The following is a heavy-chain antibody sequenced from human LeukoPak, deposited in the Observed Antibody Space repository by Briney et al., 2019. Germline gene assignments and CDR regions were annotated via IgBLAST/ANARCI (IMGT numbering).Heavy chain of an antibody. D-gene: IGHD3-16*01. Sequence: PGGSLRLSCAASGFTFSNFAMHWVRQAPGKGLKWVAVISYDGDNEYYADSVKGQFTISRDNSKDRLYLQMNSLRPEDTAMYYCARVRGGRSWYYYGMDVWGRGTTVTVSS. CDR2: ISYDGDNE. CDR1: GFTFSNFA. CDR3: ARVRGGRSWYYYGMDV. J-gene: IGHJ6*02. V-gene: IGHV3-30-3*01.